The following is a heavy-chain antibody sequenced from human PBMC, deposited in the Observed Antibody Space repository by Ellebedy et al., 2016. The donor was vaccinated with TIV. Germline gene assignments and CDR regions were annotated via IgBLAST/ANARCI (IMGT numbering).Heavy chain of an antibody. D-gene: IGHD2/OR15-2a*01. CDR3: ASANSITWHWGDY. Sequence: GGSLRLSCTASGFIFSNYAMTRVRQAPGKGLEWVSTISDGGGSTYYADSVKGQFTVSRDNSKNTLDLQMNSLRAEDAAVYYCASANSITWHWGDYWGQGTLVTVSS. CDR2: ISDGGGST. J-gene: IGHJ4*02. CDR1: GFIFSNYA. V-gene: IGHV3-23*01.